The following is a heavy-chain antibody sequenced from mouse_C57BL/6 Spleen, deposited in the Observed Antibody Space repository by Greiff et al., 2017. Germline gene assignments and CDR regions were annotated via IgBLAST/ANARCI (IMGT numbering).Heavy chain of an antibody. CDR3: ARRTTAYYFDY. J-gene: IGHJ2*01. CDR1: GYTFTSYW. D-gene: IGHD1-2*01. V-gene: IGHV1-55*01. CDR2: IYPGSGST. Sequence: QVQLQQPGAELVKPGASVKMSCKASGYTFTSYWITWVKQRPGQGLEWIGDIYPGSGSTYSNEKFKSKATLTVDTSSSTAYMQISSLTSEDSAVYYCARRTTAYYFDYWGQGTTLTVSS.